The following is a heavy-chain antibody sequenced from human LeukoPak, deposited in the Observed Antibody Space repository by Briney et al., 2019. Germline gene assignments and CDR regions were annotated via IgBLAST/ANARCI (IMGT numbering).Heavy chain of an antibody. CDR1: GFTFSSYG. CDR3: AKDQAAAAGMRY. D-gene: IGHD6-13*01. V-gene: IGHV3-30*18. CDR2: ISYDGSNK. Sequence: GGSLRLSCAASGFTFSSYGMHWVRQAPGKGPEWVAVISYDGSNKYYADSVKGRFTISRDNSKNTLYLQMNSLRAEDTAVYYCAKDQAAAAGMRYWGQGTLVTVSS. J-gene: IGHJ4*02.